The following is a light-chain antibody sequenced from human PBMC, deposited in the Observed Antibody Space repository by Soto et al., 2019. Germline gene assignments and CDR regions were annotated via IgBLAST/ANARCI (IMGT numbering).Light chain of an antibody. CDR2: DAS. CDR1: QNINSY. Sequence: DIQMTQSPSSLSASVGDRVTITCQASQNINSYLNWYQQKPGRAPKLLIYDASNLEAGVPSRFRGSGSRTDFTFTISRLQPEDIATYYCQQYENLPTFGQGTRLEIK. J-gene: IGKJ5*01. V-gene: IGKV1-33*01. CDR3: QQYENLPT.